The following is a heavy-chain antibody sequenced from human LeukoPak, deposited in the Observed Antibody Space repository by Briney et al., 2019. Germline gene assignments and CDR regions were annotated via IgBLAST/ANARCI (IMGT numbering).Heavy chain of an antibody. Sequence: GGSLRLSCAASGFTFSSYSMNWVRQAPGKGLEWVSSISSSSSYIYYADSVRGRFTISRDNAKNSLYLQMNSLRAEDTAVYYCARDRYQDSRSWYVYFQHWGQGTLVTVSS. CDR3: ARDRYQDSRSWYVYFQH. V-gene: IGHV3-21*01. CDR2: ISSSSSYI. D-gene: IGHD6-13*01. CDR1: GFTFSSYS. J-gene: IGHJ1*01.